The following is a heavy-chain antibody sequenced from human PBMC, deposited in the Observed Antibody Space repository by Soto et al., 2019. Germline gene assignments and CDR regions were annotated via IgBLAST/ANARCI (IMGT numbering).Heavy chain of an antibody. CDR3: TTDIPGGKVGATKL. CDR1: GFTFSNAW. Sequence: EVQLVKSGGGLVKPGGSLRLSCAASGFTFSNAWMNWVRQAPGKGLEWVGRIKSKTDGGTTDYAAPVKGRFTISRDDSKNTLYLQMNSLKTEDTAVYYCTTDIPGGKVGATKLWGQGTLVTVSS. J-gene: IGHJ4*02. CDR2: IKSKTDGGTT. V-gene: IGHV3-15*07. D-gene: IGHD1-26*01.